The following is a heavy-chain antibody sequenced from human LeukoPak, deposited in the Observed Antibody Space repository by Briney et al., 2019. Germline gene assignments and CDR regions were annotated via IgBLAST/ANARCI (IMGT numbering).Heavy chain of an antibody. V-gene: IGHV4-39*01. CDR2: IYYNEDT. CDR1: GVDIYSSTYY. J-gene: IGHJ3*02. D-gene: IGHD2-15*01. Sequence: SQTLSLTCTVSGVDIYSSTYYWAWIRQPPGKGLEFIGSIYYNEDTYSNPSLKSRLTISVDTSTNQFSLRLNSVTAADTAVYFCARQLAAGNDAFDIWGQGTMVTDSS. CDR3: ARQLAAGNDAFDI.